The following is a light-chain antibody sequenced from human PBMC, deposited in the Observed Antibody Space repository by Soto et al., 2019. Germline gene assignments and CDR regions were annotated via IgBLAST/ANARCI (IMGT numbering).Light chain of an antibody. CDR2: DVS. J-gene: IGLJ3*02. CDR1: SSDIGGYIY. Sequence: QSALTQPASVSGSPGQSITISCNGTSSDIGGYIYVSWYQLHPGKAPKLMIYDVSNRPSGVSNRFSASKSGNTASLTISGLQAEDEAYYYCSSYTSSSTRVFGGGTKLTVL. V-gene: IGLV2-14*01. CDR3: SSYTSSSTRV.